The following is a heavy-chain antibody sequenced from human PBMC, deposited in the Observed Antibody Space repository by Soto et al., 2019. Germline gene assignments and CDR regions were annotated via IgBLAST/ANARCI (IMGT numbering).Heavy chain of an antibody. CDR3: TTGSVEGV. Sequence: EVQLVESGGGFIQPGGSLRLSCAASGLPISNAWMNWVRQAPGKGLEWVGRIKTKSEGGPTDYAAAVKGRFTVSRDDSKITLYLQMNSLKTQDTAVYYCTTGSVEGVWGQGTTVTVSS. CDR2: IKTKSEGGPT. J-gene: IGHJ6*02. CDR1: GLPISNAW. V-gene: IGHV3-15*07.